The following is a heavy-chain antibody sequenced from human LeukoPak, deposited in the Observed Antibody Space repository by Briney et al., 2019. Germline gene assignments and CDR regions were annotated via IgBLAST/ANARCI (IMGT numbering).Heavy chain of an antibody. V-gene: IGHV3-30*02. CDR1: GFTFNKHG. CDR2: IRNDGNDK. J-gene: IGHJ4*02. Sequence: GGSLRLSCAASGFTFNKHGMHWVRHAPGKGLEWFSFIRNDGNDKYYADSVKGRFTISRDNSKNTLYLQMNSLRPEDTALYYCVRDFEWSFDTWDQGTLVTVSS. CDR3: VRDFEWSFDT. D-gene: IGHD3-3*01.